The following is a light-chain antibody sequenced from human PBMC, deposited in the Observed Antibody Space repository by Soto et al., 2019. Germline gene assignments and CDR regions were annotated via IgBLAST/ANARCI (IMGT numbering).Light chain of an antibody. CDR1: ESVSIN. Sequence: SCRASESVSINLAWYQQKPGQSPMLLIYGASTMSTGIPARFSGSGSGTEFTLTISSLQSEDFAVYYCQQYNKWPPLTFGQGTRLEIK. V-gene: IGKV3-15*01. CDR3: QQYNKWPPLT. J-gene: IGKJ5*01. CDR2: GAS.